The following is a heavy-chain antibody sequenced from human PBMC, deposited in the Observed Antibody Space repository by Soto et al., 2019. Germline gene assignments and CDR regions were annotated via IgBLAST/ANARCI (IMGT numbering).Heavy chain of an antibody. J-gene: IGHJ6*03. D-gene: IGHD2-15*01. CDR2: IIPILGIA. CDR1: GGTFSSYT. V-gene: IGHV1-69*08. CDR3: AREAVVVVAATRYYYMDV. Sequence: QVQLVQSGAEVKKPGSSVKVSCKASGGTFSSYTISWVRQAPGQGLEWMGRIIPILGIANYAQKFQGRVTITADKSTSTAYMELSSLKSEDTAVYYCAREAVVVVAATRYYYMDVWGKGNTVTVSS.